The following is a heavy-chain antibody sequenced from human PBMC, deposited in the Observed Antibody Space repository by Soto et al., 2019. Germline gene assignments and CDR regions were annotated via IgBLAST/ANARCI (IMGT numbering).Heavy chain of an antibody. J-gene: IGHJ3*02. CDR1: GFTFSNAW. Sequence: GGSLRLSCAASGFTFSNAWMNWVRQAPGKGLEWVGRIKSKTDGGTTDYAAPVKGRFTISRDDSKNTLYLQMNSLKTEDTAVYYCTTDPLIVVVHGALDAFDIWGQGTMVTVSS. CDR2: IKSKTDGGTT. V-gene: IGHV3-15*07. CDR3: TTDPLIVVVHGALDAFDI. D-gene: IGHD3-22*01.